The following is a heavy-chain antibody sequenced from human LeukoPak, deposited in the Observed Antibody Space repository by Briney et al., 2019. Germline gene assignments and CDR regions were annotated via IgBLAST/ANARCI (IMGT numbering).Heavy chain of an antibody. CDR1: GGSFSGYY. J-gene: IGHJ3*02. D-gene: IGHD1-7*01. V-gene: IGHV4-34*01. CDR2: INHSGST. Sequence: SETLSLTCAVYGGSFSGYYWSWIRQPPGKGLEWIGEINHSGSTNYNPSLKSRVTISVDTSKNQFSLKLSSVTAADTAVYYCARERRYWNYSDDAFDIWGQGTMVTVSS. CDR3: ARERRYWNYSDDAFDI.